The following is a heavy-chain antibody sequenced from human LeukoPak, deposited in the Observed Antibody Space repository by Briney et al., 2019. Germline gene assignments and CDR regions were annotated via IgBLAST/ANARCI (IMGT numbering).Heavy chain of an antibody. J-gene: IGHJ4*02. Sequence: SETLSLTCTVSGGSISTYYWRWIRQPPGKGLEWIGYIYYSGGTNYNPSLKSRVTISVDTSKNQFSLKLSSVTAADTAVYYCARESSGLHVDYWGQGTLVTVSS. V-gene: IGHV4-59*01. CDR2: IYYSGGT. D-gene: IGHD6-19*01. CDR1: GGSISTYY. CDR3: ARESSGLHVDY.